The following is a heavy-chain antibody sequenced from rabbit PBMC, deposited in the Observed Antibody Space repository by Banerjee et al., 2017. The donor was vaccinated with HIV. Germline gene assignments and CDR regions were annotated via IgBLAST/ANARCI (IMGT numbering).Heavy chain of an antibody. CDR1: GLDFSSSYY. CDR3: ARGSSDYHYFNL. CDR2: IYAGVSGST. V-gene: IGHV1S40*01. D-gene: IGHD1-1*01. Sequence: QSLEESGGGLVKPGGTLTLTCKASGLDFSSSYYMCWVRQAPGKGLEWIACIYAGVSGSTYYASWAKGRFTISKTSSTTVTLQMTSLTAADTATYFCARGSSDYHYFNLWGPGTLVTVS. J-gene: IGHJ4*01.